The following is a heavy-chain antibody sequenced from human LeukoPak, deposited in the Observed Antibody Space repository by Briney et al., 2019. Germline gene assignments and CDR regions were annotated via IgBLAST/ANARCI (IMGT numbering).Heavy chain of an antibody. CDR2: IKQDGSEK. J-gene: IGHJ4*02. Sequence: PGGSLRLSCAASGFTFSSYWMSWVRQAPGKGLEWVANIKQDGSEKYYVDSVKGRFTISRDNAKNSLYLQMNSLRAEDTAVYYCARPYYDSWSGYQDYWGQGTLVTVSS. V-gene: IGHV3-7*03. CDR1: GFTFSSYW. CDR3: ARPYYDSWSGYQDY. D-gene: IGHD3-3*01.